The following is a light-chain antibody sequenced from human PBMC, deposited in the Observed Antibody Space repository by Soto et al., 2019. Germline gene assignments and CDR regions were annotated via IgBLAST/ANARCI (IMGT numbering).Light chain of an antibody. CDR2: DAS. Sequence: IVLTQSPATLSLSPGERATLSCRASQSVSSYLAWYQQKPGQAPRLLIYDASNRATGIPARFSGSGSGTDFTLTISRLEAEDFAVYYCQQRSNWRTFGGGTKVEIK. CDR1: QSVSSY. V-gene: IGKV3-11*01. J-gene: IGKJ4*01. CDR3: QQRSNWRT.